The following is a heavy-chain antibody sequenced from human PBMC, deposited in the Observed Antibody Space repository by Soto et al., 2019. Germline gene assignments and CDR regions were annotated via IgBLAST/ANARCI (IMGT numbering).Heavy chain of an antibody. V-gene: IGHV3-7*01. CDR2: IKQDGSEK. Sequence: GGSLRLSCAASGFTFSSYWMSWVRQAPGKGLEWVANIKQDGSEKYYVDSVKGRFTISRDNAKNSLYLQMNGLRAEDTAVYYCASEYCSGGSCYLPEYFQHWGQGTLVTVSS. D-gene: IGHD2-15*01. J-gene: IGHJ1*01. CDR1: GFTFSSYW. CDR3: ASEYCSGGSCYLPEYFQH.